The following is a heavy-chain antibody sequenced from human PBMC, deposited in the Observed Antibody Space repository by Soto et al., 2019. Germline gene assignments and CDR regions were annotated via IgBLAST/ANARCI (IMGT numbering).Heavy chain of an antibody. CDR2: IVVGSGNT. CDR3: AAIAPPHYYDSSGSDAFDI. CDR1: GFTFTSSA. J-gene: IGHJ3*02. V-gene: IGHV1-58*01. Sequence: SVKVSCKASGFTFTSSAVQWVRQARGQRLEWIGWIVVGSGNTNYAQKFQERVTITRDMSTSTAYMELSSLRSEDTAVYYCAAIAPPHYYDSSGSDAFDIWGQGTMVTVSS. D-gene: IGHD3-22*01.